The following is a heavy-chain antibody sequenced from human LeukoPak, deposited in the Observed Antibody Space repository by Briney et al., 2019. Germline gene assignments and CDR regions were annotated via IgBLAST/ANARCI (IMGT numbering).Heavy chain of an antibody. D-gene: IGHD3-22*01. CDR1: GFTFSSYA. V-gene: IGHV3-23*01. Sequence: GGSLRLSCAASGFTFSSYAMNWVRQAPGQGLEWVSGITGDAYSTYYADSVKGRFTISRDNPKNTLYLQMNSLRPEDTAVYFCAKRGVVIRVILVGFHKEAYYFDSWGQGALVTVSS. CDR3: AKRGVVIRVILVGFHKEAYYFDS. J-gene: IGHJ4*02. CDR2: ITGDAYST.